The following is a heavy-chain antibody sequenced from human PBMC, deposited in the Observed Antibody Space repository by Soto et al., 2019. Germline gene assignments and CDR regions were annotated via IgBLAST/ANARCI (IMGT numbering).Heavy chain of an antibody. CDR2: IIPIFGTA. Sequence: QVQLVQSGAEVKKPGSSVKVSCKASGGTFSSYAISWVRQAPGQGLEWMGGIIPIFGTANYAQKFQGRVTITADVSTSTAYMELSSLRSEDTAVYYCARGLDIVVVVAGDAFDIWGQGTMVTVSS. J-gene: IGHJ3*02. D-gene: IGHD2-15*01. V-gene: IGHV1-69*01. CDR3: ARGLDIVVVVAGDAFDI. CDR1: GGTFSSYA.